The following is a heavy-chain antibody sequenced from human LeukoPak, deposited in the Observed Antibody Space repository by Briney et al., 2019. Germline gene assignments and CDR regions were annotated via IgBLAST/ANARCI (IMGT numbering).Heavy chain of an antibody. V-gene: IGHV1-69*06. CDR1: GGTFSSYA. CDR2: IIPIFGTA. CDR3: ARGTSSYYYMDV. Sequence: GASVKVSCKASGGTFSSYAISWVRQAPGRGLEWMGGIIPIFGTANYAQKFQGRVTITADKSTSTAYMELSSLRSEDTAVYYCARGTSSYYYMDVWGKGTTVTVSS. J-gene: IGHJ6*03. D-gene: IGHD2-2*01.